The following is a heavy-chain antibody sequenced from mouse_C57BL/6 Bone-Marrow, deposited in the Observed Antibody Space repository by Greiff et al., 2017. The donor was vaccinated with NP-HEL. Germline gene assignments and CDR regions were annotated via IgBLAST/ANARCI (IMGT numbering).Heavy chain of an antibody. V-gene: IGHV5-17*01. CDR3: AHYYGRAWFAY. CDR1: GFTFSDYG. CDR2: ISSGSSTI. Sequence: EVMLVESGGGLVKPGGSLKLSCAASGFTFSDYGMHWVRQAPEKGLEWVAYISSGSSTIYYADTVKGRFTIARDNAKNTLFLQMTSLRSEDTAMYYCAHYYGRAWFAYWGQGTLVTVSA. D-gene: IGHD1-1*01. J-gene: IGHJ3*01.